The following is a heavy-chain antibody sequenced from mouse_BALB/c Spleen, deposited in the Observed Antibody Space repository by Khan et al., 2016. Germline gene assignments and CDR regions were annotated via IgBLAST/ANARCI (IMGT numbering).Heavy chain of an antibody. CDR2: INTNTGEP. V-gene: IGHV9-3*02. D-gene: IGHD1-1*01. CDR1: GYTFRNYG. Sequence: QIQLVQSGPELKKPGETVKISCKASGYTFRNYGLNWVKQAPGKGLKWMGWINTNTGEPTYAEEFKGRFALSLETSASTAYLQINNLKNEDTATYFCASYGSSGYFDCWGLGTSLTVSS. J-gene: IGHJ2*02. CDR3: ASYGSSGYFDC.